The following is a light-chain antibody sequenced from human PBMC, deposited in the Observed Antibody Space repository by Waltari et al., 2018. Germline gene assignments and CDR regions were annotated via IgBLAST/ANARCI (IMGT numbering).Light chain of an antibody. V-gene: IGLV3-1*01. Sequence: SYELTQPPSISVSPGQAVSITCSGDKLGDRLAFWYQQRPGQSSSRVSYQDDKRPAGIPERCSGSNSGNTATLTISGTQRLDEADYYCQTWDTTSVIFGGGTRLTVL. CDR2: QDD. J-gene: IGLJ2*01. CDR3: QTWDTTSVI. CDR1: KLGDRL.